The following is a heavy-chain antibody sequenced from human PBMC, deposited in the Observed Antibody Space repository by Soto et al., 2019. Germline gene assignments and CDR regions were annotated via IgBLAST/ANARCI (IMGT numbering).Heavy chain of an antibody. J-gene: IGHJ6*02. V-gene: IGHV4-34*01. CDR2: INHSGST. CDR1: GGSFSGYY. Sequence: ASETLSLTCAVYGGSFSGYYWSWIRQPPGKGLEWIGEINHSGSTNYNPSLKSRVTISVDTSKNQFSLKLSSVTAADTAVYYCARGRYSSSWAGYYYGMDVWGQGTTVTVSS. D-gene: IGHD6-13*01. CDR3: ARGRYSSSWAGYYYGMDV.